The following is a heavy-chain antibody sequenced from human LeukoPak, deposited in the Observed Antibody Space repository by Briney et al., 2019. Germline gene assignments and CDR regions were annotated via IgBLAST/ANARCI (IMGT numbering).Heavy chain of an antibody. CDR2: ISGSGGST. Sequence: GGSLRLSCAASGFTFRSSEMNWVRQAPGKGLEWVSAISGSGGSTYYADSVKGRFTISRDNSKNTLYLQMNSLRAEDTAVYYCAKDPDCTSGVCYTFFDYWGQGTLVTVSS. J-gene: IGHJ4*02. D-gene: IGHD2-8*01. CDR1: GFTFRSSE. CDR3: AKDPDCTSGVCYTFFDY. V-gene: IGHV3-23*01.